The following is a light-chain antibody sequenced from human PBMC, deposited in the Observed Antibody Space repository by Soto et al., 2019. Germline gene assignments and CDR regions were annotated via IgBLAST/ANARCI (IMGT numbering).Light chain of an antibody. V-gene: IGKV3-20*01. CDR3: QQYGSLPWT. Sequence: EIVLTQSPGTLYLSPGERATLSCRASQSVSSSYLAWYQQKPGQAPRPLIYGASSRAIGIPDRFSGSGSGTAFTLTISRLEPEDFAVYYCQQYGSLPWTVGQGNKVEIK. J-gene: IGKJ1*01. CDR1: QSVSSSY. CDR2: GAS.